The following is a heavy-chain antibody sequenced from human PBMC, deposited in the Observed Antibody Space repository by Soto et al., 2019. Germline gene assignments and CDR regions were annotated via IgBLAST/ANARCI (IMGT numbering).Heavy chain of an antibody. CDR3: ARRGSGSDYDY. CDR2: ISGSGDST. Sequence: EVQLLESGGGLVQPGGSLRLSCAASGFTFSSYAMRWVRQAPGKGLEWVSAISGSGDSTYYADSVKGRFTVSRDNSTNTLYLQMNSLSAEDTAVYYCARRGSGSDYDYWGQGTLVTVSS. D-gene: IGHD1-26*01. CDR1: GFTFSSYA. J-gene: IGHJ4*02. V-gene: IGHV3-23*01.